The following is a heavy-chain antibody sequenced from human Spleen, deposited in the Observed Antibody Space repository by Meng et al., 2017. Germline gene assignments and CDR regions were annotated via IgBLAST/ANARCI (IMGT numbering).Heavy chain of an antibody. CDR1: GFSFSSYA. D-gene: IGHD1-26*01. Sequence: GESLKISCAASGFSFSSYAMHWVRQAPGKGLEWVAVISYDGSNKYYADSVKGRFTISRDISKNTLYLEIYGLRAEDTSVYYCARLIRELQLYYSYYYGMDVWGQGTTVTVSS. CDR3: ARLIRELQLYYSYYYGMDV. V-gene: IGHV3-30*01. CDR2: ISYDGSNK. J-gene: IGHJ6*02.